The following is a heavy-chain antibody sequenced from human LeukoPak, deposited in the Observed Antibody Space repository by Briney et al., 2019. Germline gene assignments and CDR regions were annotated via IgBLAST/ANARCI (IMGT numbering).Heavy chain of an antibody. CDR3: ARRGYSFGSEWFDH. J-gene: IGHJ5*02. Sequence: PSETLSLTCTVSGASISRTSYDWDWIRQPPGQGLEWIGVVNYSGNTYYNASLESRVTISVDTSKNQFSLKLSSVTAADTAVYYCARRGYSFGSEWFDHWGQGTLVTVSS. CDR1: GASISRTSYD. V-gene: IGHV4-39*01. CDR2: VNYSGNT. D-gene: IGHD5-18*01.